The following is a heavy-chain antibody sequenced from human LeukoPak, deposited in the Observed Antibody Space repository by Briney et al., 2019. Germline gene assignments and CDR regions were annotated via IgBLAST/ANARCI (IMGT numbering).Heavy chain of an antibody. CDR3: ARTYSTSSNFDY. J-gene: IGHJ4*02. V-gene: IGHV4-4*09. CDR2: IYSSGST. Sequence: TSETLSLTCTVSGGSISSYYWSWIRQPPGKGLEWIGYIYSSGSTNYNPSLKSRVTISVGTSKKQFSLKLSSVTAADTALYYCARTYSTSSNFDYWGQGTLVTVSS. D-gene: IGHD2-2*01. CDR1: GGSISSYY.